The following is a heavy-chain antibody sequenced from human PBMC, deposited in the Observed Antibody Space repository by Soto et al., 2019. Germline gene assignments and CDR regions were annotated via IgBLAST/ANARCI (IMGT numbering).Heavy chain of an antibody. V-gene: IGHV3-33*01. D-gene: IGHD2-2*01. Sequence: QVQLVESGGGVVPPGRSLRLSCAASGFTFSSYGMHWVRQAPGKGLGWVAVIWYDGSNKFYADYVQGRFTISRDNSKNTLYLKINSVRAEDTAVYSCASSRSTSPYYFDYWGQGTLVTVSS. CDR2: IWYDGSNK. CDR1: GFTFSSYG. J-gene: IGHJ4*02. CDR3: ASSRSTSPYYFDY.